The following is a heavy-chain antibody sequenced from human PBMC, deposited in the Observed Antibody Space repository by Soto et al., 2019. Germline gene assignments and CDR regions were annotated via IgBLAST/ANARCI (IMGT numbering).Heavy chain of an antibody. J-gene: IGHJ5*02. CDR1: GYTFTSYY. D-gene: IGHD3-3*01. CDR2: INPSGGST. CDR3: ARDPQAITIFGVVTGPFDP. Sequence: ASVKVSCKASGYTFTSYYMHWVRQAPGQGLEWMGIINPSGGSTSYAQKFQGRVTMTRDTSMSKVYMERSSLRSEDTAVYYCARDPQAITIFGVVTGPFDPWGQGTLVTVSS. V-gene: IGHV1-46*01.